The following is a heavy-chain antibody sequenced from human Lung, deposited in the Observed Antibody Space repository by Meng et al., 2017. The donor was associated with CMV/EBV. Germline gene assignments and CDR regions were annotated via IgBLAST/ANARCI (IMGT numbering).Heavy chain of an antibody. CDR3: LRRSGGSV. Sequence: QVRVWEACPARVKPSGTRSLTCAVSGDAITNHNWWGWVRQPPGKGLEWIGEILNRGSSAYNPSLKSRVSMSIDKSKNQFSLKLTSVTAAETAVYHCLRRSGGSVWGQGTLVTVSS. J-gene: IGHJ1*01. CDR2: ILNRGSS. D-gene: IGHD3-10*01. CDR1: GDAITNHNW. V-gene: IGHV4-4*02.